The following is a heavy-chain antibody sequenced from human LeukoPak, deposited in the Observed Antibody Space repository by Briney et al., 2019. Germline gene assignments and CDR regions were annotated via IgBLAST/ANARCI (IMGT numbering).Heavy chain of an antibody. D-gene: IGHD3-22*01. CDR2: VSSGGGST. CDR1: GFTFSNYA. Sequence: GGSLRLSCAASGFTFSNYAMTWVRQAPGKGLEWVSSVSSGGGSTYYADSVKGRFSISRDDSKNTLYLQMNSLRAEDTAVYYCANGETYYYDSSGYYREDWGQGTLVTVSS. V-gene: IGHV3-23*01. CDR3: ANGETYYYDSSGYYRED. J-gene: IGHJ4*02.